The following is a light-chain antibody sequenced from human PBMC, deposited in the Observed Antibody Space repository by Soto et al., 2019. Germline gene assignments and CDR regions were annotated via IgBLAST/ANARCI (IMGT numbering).Light chain of an antibody. CDR1: ESVSSN. CDR2: GAS. CDR3: QQYVSIPLT. V-gene: IGKV3-20*01. Sequence: EIVLTQSPGTLSFFPRGLGSLXVRSSESVSSNLAWYQQKPGQAPRLLIYGASSRATGIPDRFSGSGSGTDFTLTISRLEPEDFAVYYCQQYVSIPLTFGGGTKVDI. J-gene: IGKJ4*01.